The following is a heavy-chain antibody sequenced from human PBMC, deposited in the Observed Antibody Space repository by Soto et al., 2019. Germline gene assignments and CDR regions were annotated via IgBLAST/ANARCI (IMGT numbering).Heavy chain of an antibody. CDR2: ISYDGSNK. V-gene: IGHV3-30-3*01. CDR1: GFTFSSYA. D-gene: IGHD6-13*01. J-gene: IGHJ3*02. Sequence: QVQLVESGGGVVQPGRSLRLSCAASGFTFSSYAMHWVRQAPGKGLEWVAVISYDGSNKYYAESVKGRFTISRDNSKNTLYLQMNSLRAEDTAVYYCARCPTLAAAGAFDIWGQGTMVTVSS. CDR3: ARCPTLAAAGAFDI.